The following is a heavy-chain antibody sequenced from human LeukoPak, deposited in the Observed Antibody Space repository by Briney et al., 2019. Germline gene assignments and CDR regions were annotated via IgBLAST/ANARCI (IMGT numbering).Heavy chain of an antibody. V-gene: IGHV3-73*01. J-gene: IGHJ5*02. CDR1: GITFSGSA. CDR2: IRRNRDNYAT. D-gene: IGHD4-23*01. CDR3: TRRFGVNSWWFDP. Sequence: GGSLRLSCEASGITFSGSAMHWVRQASGKGLEWVGRIRRNRDNYATAYAASVKGRFTISRDDLKNTAYLQMNSLKTEDTAVYYCTRRFGVNSWWFDPWGQGTLVTVSS.